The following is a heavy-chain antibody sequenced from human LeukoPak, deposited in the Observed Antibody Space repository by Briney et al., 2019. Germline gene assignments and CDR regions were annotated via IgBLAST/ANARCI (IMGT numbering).Heavy chain of an antibody. D-gene: IGHD3-3*01. CDR1: GFTFSSYG. Sequence: GGSLRLSCAASGFTFSSYGMHWVRQAPGKGLEWVAVIWYDGSNKYYADSVKGRFTISRDNSKNTLYLQMNSLRAEDTAVYYCARDYDFWSGSSSPSYWGRGTLVTVSS. CDR2: IWYDGSNK. J-gene: IGHJ4*02. V-gene: IGHV3-33*01. CDR3: ARDYDFWSGSSSPSY.